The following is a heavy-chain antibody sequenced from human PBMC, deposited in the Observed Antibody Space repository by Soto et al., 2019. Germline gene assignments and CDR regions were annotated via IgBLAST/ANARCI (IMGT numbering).Heavy chain of an antibody. CDR1: GGTFSSLD. CDR2: IIPISETT. J-gene: IGHJ6*02. Sequence: QVQLVQSGGEVKKPGSSVKVSCKASGGTFSSLDINWVRQAPGQGLEWMGGIIPISETTNYAQIFQGRVSIVADKSTSTAYMELSRLRSEDTAVYYCARALLSHSYDSGGYDSYFHAMDVWGQGTPVTVSS. CDR3: ARALLSHSYDSGGYDSYFHAMDV. V-gene: IGHV1-69*06. D-gene: IGHD3-22*01.